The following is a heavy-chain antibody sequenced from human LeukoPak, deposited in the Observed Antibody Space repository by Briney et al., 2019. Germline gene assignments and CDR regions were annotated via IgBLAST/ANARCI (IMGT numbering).Heavy chain of an antibody. CDR2: ISSSSSYI. J-gene: IGHJ3*02. V-gene: IGHV3-21*01. CDR3: ARYCYGIVGATCYALDI. CDR1: GFTFSSYS. Sequence: GGSLRLSCAASGFTFSSYSMNWVRQAPGKGLEWVSSISSSSSYIYYADSVKGRFTISRDNAKNSLYLQMNSLRAEDTAVYYCARYCYGIVGATCYALDIWGQGTMVTVSS. D-gene: IGHD1-26*01.